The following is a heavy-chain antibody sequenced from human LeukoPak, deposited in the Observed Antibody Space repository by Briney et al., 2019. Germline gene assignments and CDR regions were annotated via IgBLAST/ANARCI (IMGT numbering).Heavy chain of an antibody. J-gene: IGHJ4*02. CDR2: ISSSCSTI. CDR1: GFTFSSYE. D-gene: IGHD3-10*01. V-gene: IGHV3-48*03. Sequence: GGSLRLSCAASGFTFSSYEMSWVRQAPGKGLEWGSYISSSCSTIYYADSVKGRFTISRDNAKNSLYLQMNSLRAEDTAVYYCARDRWMVRVVTPFDYWGQGTLVTVSS. CDR3: ARDRWMVRVVTPFDY.